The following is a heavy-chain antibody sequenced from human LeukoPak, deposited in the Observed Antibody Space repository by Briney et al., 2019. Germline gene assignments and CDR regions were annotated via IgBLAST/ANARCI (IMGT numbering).Heavy chain of an antibody. CDR2: IYPGDSDT. D-gene: IGHD3-16*01. J-gene: IGHJ4*02. Sequence: GESLKISCKGSGYSFTNYWIGWVRRMPGKGLEWMGIIYPGDSDTRYSPSFQGQVTISADKSISTAYLQWSSLKASGTAMYYCARKYGRGNYYFDYWGQGTLVTVSS. CDR3: ARKYGRGNYYFDY. V-gene: IGHV5-51*01. CDR1: GYSFTNYW.